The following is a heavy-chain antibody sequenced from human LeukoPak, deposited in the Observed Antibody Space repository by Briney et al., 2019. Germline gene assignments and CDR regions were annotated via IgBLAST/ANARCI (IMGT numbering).Heavy chain of an antibody. Sequence: PLGGSLRLSCAVSGITLSNYGMGWVRQAPGKGLEWVAGISDSGGRTNYADSVKGRFTISRDNPKNTLYLQMNSLRAEDTAVYFCAKRGVVIRVILVGFHKEAYYFDSWGQGALVTVSS. D-gene: IGHD3-22*01. J-gene: IGHJ4*02. CDR2: ISDSGGRT. CDR1: GITLSNYG. V-gene: IGHV3-23*01. CDR3: AKRGVVIRVILVGFHKEAYYFDS.